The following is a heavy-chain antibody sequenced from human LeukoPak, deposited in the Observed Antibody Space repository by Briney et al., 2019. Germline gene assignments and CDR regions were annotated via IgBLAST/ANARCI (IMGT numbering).Heavy chain of an antibody. CDR1: GFTFSSYA. CDR2: IYSGGGT. J-gene: IGHJ3*02. V-gene: IGHV3-66*01. Sequence: PGGSLRLSCAASGFTFSSYAMSWVRQAPGKGLEWVSVIYSGGGTYYADSVKGRFTISRDNSKNTLYLQMNSLRAEDTAVYYCARADIVVVVAATTNAYDAFDIWGQGTMVTVSS. D-gene: IGHD2-15*01. CDR3: ARADIVVVVAATTNAYDAFDI.